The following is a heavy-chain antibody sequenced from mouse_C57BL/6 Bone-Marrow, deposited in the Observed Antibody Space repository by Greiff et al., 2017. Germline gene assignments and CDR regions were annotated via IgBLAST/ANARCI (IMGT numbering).Heavy chain of an antibody. D-gene: IGHD1-1*01. Sequence: QVQLQQPGAELVKPGASVKLSCKASGYTFTSYWMHWVKPRPGQGLEWIGMIHPNSGSTNYNEKFKSKATLTVDKSSSTAYMQLSSLTSEDSAVYYCARSGIYYYGSWWYFDVWGTGTTVTVSS. J-gene: IGHJ1*03. V-gene: IGHV1-64*01. CDR1: GYTFTSYW. CDR2: IHPNSGST. CDR3: ARSGIYYYGSWWYFDV.